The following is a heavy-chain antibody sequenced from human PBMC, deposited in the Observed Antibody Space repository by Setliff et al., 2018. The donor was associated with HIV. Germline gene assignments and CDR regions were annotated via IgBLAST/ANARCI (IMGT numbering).Heavy chain of an antibody. CDR3: ARDRGSGWYGYFQQ. J-gene: IGHJ1*01. V-gene: IGHV4-59*01. CDR1: GGSISSYY. D-gene: IGHD6-19*01. CDR2: LYNSGST. Sequence: SETLSLTCSVSGGSISSYYWSWIRQPPGKGLEWIGCLYNSGSTNYNPSLKSRVTISVDASKNQFSLSLFPATSADTAVYYCARDRGSGWYGYFQQWGQGSQVTVSS.